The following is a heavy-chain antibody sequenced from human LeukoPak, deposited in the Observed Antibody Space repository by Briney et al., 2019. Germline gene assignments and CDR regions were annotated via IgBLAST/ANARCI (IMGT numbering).Heavy chain of an antibody. CDR1: GGSISSGGYY. CDR2: IYYSGST. D-gene: IGHD6-19*01. J-gene: IGHJ4*02. Sequence: SETLSLTCTVSGGSISSGGYYWSWIRQHPGKGLEWIGYIYYSGSTYYNPSLKSRVTISVDTSKNQFSLKLSSVTAADTAVYYCAYSSGWTRLLDYWGQGTLVTVSS. CDR3: AYSSGWTRLLDY. V-gene: IGHV4-31*03.